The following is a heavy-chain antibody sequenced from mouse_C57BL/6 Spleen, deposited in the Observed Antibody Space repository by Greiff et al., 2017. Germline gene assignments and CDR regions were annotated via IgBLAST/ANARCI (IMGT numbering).Heavy chain of an antibody. CDR2: LGKRSRPI. D-gene: IGHD1-1*01. CDR1: GFPFSDYG. Sequence: EVKLVESGGGLVKPGGSLTLSCAASGFPFSDYGMHWVRQAPETGKKRIAKLGKRSRPIYYADTVKGRFTISRDNAKNTLFLQMTSLRSEDTAMYYCARGYGSYWGQGTTLTVSS. CDR3: ARGYGSY. V-gene: IGHV5-17*01. J-gene: IGHJ2*01.